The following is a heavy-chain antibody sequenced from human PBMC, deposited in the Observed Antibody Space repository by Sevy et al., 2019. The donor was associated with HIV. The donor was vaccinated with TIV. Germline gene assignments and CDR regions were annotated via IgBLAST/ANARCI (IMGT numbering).Heavy chain of an antibody. CDR2: IFYSGNT. D-gene: IGHD2-15*01. V-gene: IGHV4-39*01. CDR1: GDSISTSSYY. J-gene: IGHJ4*02. CDR3: VRHFHRALFSGPDY. Sequence: SETLSITCTVSGDSISTSSYYWGWIRQPPGKGLDWIGSIFYSGNTYYNVSLKSRLTMSVDTSKNQFSLNLNSVTAADTAVYYCVRHFHRALFSGPDYWGQGTLVTVSS.